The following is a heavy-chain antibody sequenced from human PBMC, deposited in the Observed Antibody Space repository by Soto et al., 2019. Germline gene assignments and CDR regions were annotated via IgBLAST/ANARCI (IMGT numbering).Heavy chain of an antibody. D-gene: IGHD3-3*01. V-gene: IGHV3-15*07. Sequence: GSLRLSCAATGFTFSNAWMNWVRQAPGKGLEWVGRIKSKTDGGTTDYAAPVKGRFTISRDDSKNTLYLQMNSLKTEDTAVYYCTTRKSELTYYDFWSGYPQSDAFDIWGQGTMVTVSS. CDR1: GFTFSNAW. CDR3: TTRKSELTYYDFWSGYPQSDAFDI. CDR2: IKSKTDGGTT. J-gene: IGHJ3*02.